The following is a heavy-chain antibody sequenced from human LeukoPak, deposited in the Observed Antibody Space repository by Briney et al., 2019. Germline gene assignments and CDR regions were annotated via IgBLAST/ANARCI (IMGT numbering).Heavy chain of an antibody. CDR1: GFTVSSNY. CDR2: IYSGGST. V-gene: IGHV3-53*01. J-gene: IGHJ4*02. Sequence: PGGSLRLSCAASGFTVSSNYMSWVRQAPGKGLEWVSVIYSGGSTYYADSVKGRFTISRDNSKNTLYLQMNSLRAEDTAVYYCARVSVEMATAYYFDYWGQGTLVTVSS. CDR3: ARVSVEMATAYYFDY. D-gene: IGHD5-24*01.